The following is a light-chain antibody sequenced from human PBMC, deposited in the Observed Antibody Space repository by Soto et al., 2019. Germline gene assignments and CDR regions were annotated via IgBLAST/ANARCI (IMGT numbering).Light chain of an antibody. V-gene: IGLV2-14*01. CDR1: SSDIGAYKY. CDR2: DAS. J-gene: IGLJ1*01. Sequence: QSALTQTASVSGSPGQSITISCTGTSSDIGAYKYVSWYQQHPGKAPKLMIFDASDRPSGISSRFSGSKSGNTASLTISGLQADDEADYYCSSYTSSRIYVFGNGTKLTVL. CDR3: SSYTSSRIYV.